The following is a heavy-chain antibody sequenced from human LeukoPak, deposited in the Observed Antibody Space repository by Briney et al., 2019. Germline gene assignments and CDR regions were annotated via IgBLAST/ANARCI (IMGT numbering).Heavy chain of an antibody. Sequence: VASVKVSCKASGYTFTSYGISWVRQAPGQGLEWMGWISAYNGNTNYAQKLQGRVTMTTDTSTSTAYMELRSLRSDDTAVYYCAREGYYYDSSGYVNHAFDIWGQGTMVTVSS. D-gene: IGHD3-22*01. J-gene: IGHJ3*02. CDR2: ISAYNGNT. CDR1: GYTFTSYG. V-gene: IGHV1-18*01. CDR3: AREGYYYDSSGYVNHAFDI.